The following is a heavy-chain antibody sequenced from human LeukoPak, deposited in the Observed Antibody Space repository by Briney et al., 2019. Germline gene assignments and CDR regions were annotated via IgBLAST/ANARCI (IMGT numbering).Heavy chain of an antibody. J-gene: IGHJ5*02. V-gene: IGHV1-3*01. Sequence: ASVKVSCKASGYTFTSYAMHWVGQAPGQRLEWMGWINAGNGNTKYSQKFQGRVTITRDTSASTAYMELSSLRSEDTAVYYCARAYYDYVWGSYRYLWFDPWGPGTLVTVSS. CDR1: GYTFTSYA. D-gene: IGHD3-16*02. CDR2: INAGNGNT. CDR3: ARAYYDYVWGSYRYLWFDP.